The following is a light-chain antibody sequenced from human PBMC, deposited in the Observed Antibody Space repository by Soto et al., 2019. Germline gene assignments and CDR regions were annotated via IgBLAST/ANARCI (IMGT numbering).Light chain of an antibody. Sequence: QSALTQPRSVSGSPGQSVTISCTGASTDVGVYNYVSWYQHHPGKVPKVLLYDVSKRPSGVPDRFSGSKSGSTASLTISGLQAEDEADYYCCSYANGYVFGPGTKLTVL. CDR3: CSYANGYV. CDR1: STDVGVYNY. CDR2: DVS. J-gene: IGLJ1*01. V-gene: IGLV2-11*01.